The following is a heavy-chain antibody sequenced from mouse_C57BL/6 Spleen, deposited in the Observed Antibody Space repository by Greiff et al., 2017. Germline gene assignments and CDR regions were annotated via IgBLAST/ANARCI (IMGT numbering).Heavy chain of an antibody. CDR2: IWGVGST. Sequence: VKLQESGPGLVAPSQSLSITCTVSGFSLTSYGVDWVRQSPGKGLEWLGVIWGVGSTNYNSALKSRLSISKDNSKSQVFLKMNSLQTDDTAMYYCASDRGGYAMDYWGQGTSVTVSS. CDR1: GFSLTSYG. V-gene: IGHV2-6*01. CDR3: ASDRGGYAMDY. J-gene: IGHJ4*01.